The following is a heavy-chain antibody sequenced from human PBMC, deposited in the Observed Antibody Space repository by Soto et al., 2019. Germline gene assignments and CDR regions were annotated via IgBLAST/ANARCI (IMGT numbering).Heavy chain of an antibody. V-gene: IGHV1-18*01. CDR3: ARGRYGDN. J-gene: IGHJ4*01. CDR1: GYAFTTYG. Sequence: QVHLVQSGAEVKKPGASVKVSCKGSGYAFTTYGITWVRQAPGQGLEWIGWISAHNGNTNYAQKLQGRVTVTRDTSTSTAYMELRSLRSDDTAVYYWARGRYGDNWGHEALVTVSS. D-gene: IGHD1-1*01. CDR2: ISAHNGNT.